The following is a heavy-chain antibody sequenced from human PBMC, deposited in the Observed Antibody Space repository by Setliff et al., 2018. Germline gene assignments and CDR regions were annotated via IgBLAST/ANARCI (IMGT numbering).Heavy chain of an antibody. D-gene: IGHD2-2*01. J-gene: IGHJ3*01. CDR1: GYIFTTYG. CDR3: ARFGGSCSSSSCYASDL. CDR2: ISTYTGKT. Sequence: ASVKVSCKASGYIFTTYGFNWLRQAPGQGLEWMGMISTYTGKTTYAQKFQGRFTMTTDTSTGTGYMELRSLRSDDTAVYFCARFGGSCSSSSCYASDLWGQGTRVTVSS. V-gene: IGHV1-18*01.